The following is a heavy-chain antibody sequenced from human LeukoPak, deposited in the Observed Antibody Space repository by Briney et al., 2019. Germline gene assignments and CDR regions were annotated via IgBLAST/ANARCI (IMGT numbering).Heavy chain of an antibody. V-gene: IGHV3-30*03. CDR1: GFTFSNYG. D-gene: IGHD6-13*01. Sequence: GGSLRLSCAASGFTFSNYGMHWVRQAPGKGLEWVAVISYDGSSKSYADSVNGRFTISRDSSGNTLYLQMNSLRAEDTAVYYCARRTAASGRVYYAMDVWAKGPRSPSP. CDR2: ISYDGSSK. CDR3: ARRTAASGRVYYAMDV. J-gene: IGHJ6*02.